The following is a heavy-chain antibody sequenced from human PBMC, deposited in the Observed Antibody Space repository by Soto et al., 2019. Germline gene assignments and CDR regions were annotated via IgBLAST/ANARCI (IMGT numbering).Heavy chain of an antibody. V-gene: IGHV1-18*01. CDR1: GYTFTSYG. CDR3: ARDPARITMVRGVINPFDY. D-gene: IGHD3-10*01. J-gene: IGHJ4*02. CDR2: ISAYNGNT. Sequence: ASVKVSCKASGYTFTSYGISWVRQAPGQGLEWIGWISAYNGNTNYAQKLQGRVTMTTDTSTSTAYMELRSLRSDDTAVYYCARDPARITMVRGVINPFDYWGQGTLVTVSS.